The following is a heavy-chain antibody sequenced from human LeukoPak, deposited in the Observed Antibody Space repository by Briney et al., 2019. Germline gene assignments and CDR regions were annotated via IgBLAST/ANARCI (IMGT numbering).Heavy chain of an antibody. D-gene: IGHD3-16*02. CDR2: MNPNSGNT. J-gene: IGHJ5*02. CDR1: GYTFTSYD. V-gene: IGHV1-8*01. CDR3: AREFDYVWGSYLSYNWFDP. Sequence: ASVKVSCKASGYTFTSYDINWVRQATGQGLEWMGWMNPNSGNTGYAQKFQGRVTITRNTSISTAYMELSSLRSEDTAVYYCAREFDYVWGSYLSYNWFDPWGQGTLVTVSS.